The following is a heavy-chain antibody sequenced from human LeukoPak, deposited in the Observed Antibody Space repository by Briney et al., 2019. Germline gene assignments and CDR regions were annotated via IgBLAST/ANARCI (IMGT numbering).Heavy chain of an antibody. J-gene: IGHJ4*02. V-gene: IGHV4-30-2*01. Sequence: PSETLSLTSSVSGGSINSGGSSWNWIRQPPGKGLEWIGHIYISGSTFYDPSLKTRVTISLDRSKNQFSLKLTSVTAADTAVYYWASPFYCNSTTCYDSWGQGTLVTVSS. D-gene: IGHD2-2*01. CDR3: ASPFYCNSTTCYDS. CDR1: GGSINSGGSS. CDR2: IYISGST.